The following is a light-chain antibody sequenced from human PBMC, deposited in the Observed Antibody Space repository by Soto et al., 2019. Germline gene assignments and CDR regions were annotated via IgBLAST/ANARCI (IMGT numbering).Light chain of an antibody. Sequence: IVLTQSPGTLSLSPGERATLSCRASQSVSSGYLAWYQQKPGQAPRLLIYGASTRATGIPDRFSGSGSGTDFTLTISRLEPEDFAVYYCQQYGSSGTFGQGTKVDI. V-gene: IGKV3-20*01. CDR2: GAS. CDR1: QSVSSGY. CDR3: QQYGSSGT. J-gene: IGKJ1*01.